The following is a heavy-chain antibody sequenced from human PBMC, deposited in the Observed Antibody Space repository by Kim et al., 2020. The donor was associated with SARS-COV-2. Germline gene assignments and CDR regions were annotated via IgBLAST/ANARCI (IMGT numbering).Heavy chain of an antibody. D-gene: IGHD3-10*01. Sequence: GGSLRLSCAASGFTFSSYSMNWVRQAPGKGLEWVSSISSSSSYIYYADSVKGRFTISRDNAKNSLYLQMNSLRAEDTAVYYCARDRRYYGSGDYGLDVWGQGTTVTVSS. CDR2: ISSSSSYI. V-gene: IGHV3-21*01. CDR1: GFTFSSYS. CDR3: ARDRRYYGSGDYGLDV. J-gene: IGHJ6*02.